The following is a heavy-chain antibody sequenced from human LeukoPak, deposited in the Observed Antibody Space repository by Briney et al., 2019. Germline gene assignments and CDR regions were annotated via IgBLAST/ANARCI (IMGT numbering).Heavy chain of an antibody. V-gene: IGHV1-69*04. Sequence: SVKVSCKASGGTSNSHAISWVRQAPGQGLEWMGRIIPNLGTTNRAQNFQDRVTLTADKSTNTAYMELTSLTSDDTAVYYCATTNDGGGYQWGDFFDFWGQGTLVTVPS. CDR2: IIPNLGTT. J-gene: IGHJ4*02. CDR1: GGTSNSHA. CDR3: ATTNDGGGYQWGDFFDF. D-gene: IGHD3-22*01.